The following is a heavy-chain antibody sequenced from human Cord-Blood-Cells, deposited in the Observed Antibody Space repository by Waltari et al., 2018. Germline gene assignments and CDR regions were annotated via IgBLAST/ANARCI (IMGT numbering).Heavy chain of an antibody. D-gene: IGHD6-19*01. CDR1: GGSVSSGSYY. J-gene: IGHJ4*02. CDR3: ARSGSGWYFDY. V-gene: IGHV4-61*01. Sequence: QVQLQESGPGLVKPSETLSLTCTVSGGSVSSGSYYWSWIRQPPGKGLEWIGYIYYSGSTNSNPSLKSRVTISVDTAKNQFSLKLSSVAAADTAVYYCARSGSGWYFDYWGQGTLVTVSS. CDR2: IYYSGST.